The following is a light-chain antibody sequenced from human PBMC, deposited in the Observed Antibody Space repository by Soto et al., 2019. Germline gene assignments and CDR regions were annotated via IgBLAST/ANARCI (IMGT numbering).Light chain of an antibody. J-gene: IGKJ5*01. CDR1: QSVSSN. Sequence: DIVMTQSPATLSVSPGERATLSCRASQSVSSNLAWYQQKPGQAPRLLIYSASTRATGIPARFSGSGSGTEFTLTISSLQSEDFAAYYCQQYNNWPKTFGQGTRLELK. V-gene: IGKV3-15*01. CDR2: SAS. CDR3: QQYNNWPKT.